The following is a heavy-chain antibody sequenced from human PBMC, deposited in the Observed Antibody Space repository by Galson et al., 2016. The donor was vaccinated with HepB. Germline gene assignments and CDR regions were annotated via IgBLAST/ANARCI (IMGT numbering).Heavy chain of an antibody. Sequence: SLRLSCAASGFDFTDFTMHWVRQPPGKGLEWLSLISWAGDIIHYADSVKGRFTISRDNTKKVLYLQMNSLTTEDTALYYCTKATRVGATKHALGDWGRGTLVTVSS. CDR3: TKATRVGATKHALGD. CDR1: GFDFTDFT. D-gene: IGHD4-23*01. V-gene: IGHV3-43*01. J-gene: IGHJ1*01. CDR2: ISWAGDII.